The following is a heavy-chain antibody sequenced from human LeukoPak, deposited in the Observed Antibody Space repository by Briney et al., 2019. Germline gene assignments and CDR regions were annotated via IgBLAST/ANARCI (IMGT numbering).Heavy chain of an antibody. V-gene: IGHV3-23*01. CDR1: GFSFSSYT. Sequence: GGSLRLSCAPSGFSFSSYTMNWVRQAPGKGLEWVSASSGGRTYYADSVQGRFTISRDYSHNTLFLQMNSLRVDDTAVYYCAKFPEPGGFLSRTPKGHYDMDVWGQGTTVIVTS. J-gene: IGHJ6*02. CDR3: AKFPEPGGFLSRTPKGHYDMDV. D-gene: IGHD3-3*01. CDR2: SSGGRT.